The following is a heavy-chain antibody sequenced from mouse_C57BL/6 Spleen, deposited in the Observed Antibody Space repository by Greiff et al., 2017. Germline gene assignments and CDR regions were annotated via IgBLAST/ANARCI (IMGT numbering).Heavy chain of an antibody. V-gene: IGHV1-81*01. CDR2: ILPRSGNT. Sequence: QVQLKQSGAELARPGASVKLSCKASGYTFTSYGISWVKQRTGHGLEWIGEILPRSGNTYYNEKFKGKATLTADTSSSTAYMELRSLTSEDSAVYFCERSLITTVVESVAVEGWGQGTTVTVDS. D-gene: IGHD1-1*01. J-gene: IGHJ4*01. CDR1: GYTFTSYG. CDR3: ERSLITTVVESVAVEG.